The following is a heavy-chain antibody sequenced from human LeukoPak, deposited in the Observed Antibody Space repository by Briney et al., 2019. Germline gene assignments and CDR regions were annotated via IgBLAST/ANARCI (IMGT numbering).Heavy chain of an antibody. CDR1: GGSITSGDYY. J-gene: IGHJ4*02. CDR3: ARDDILTGSIY. V-gene: IGHV4-31*03. CDR2: IYYSGST. Sequence: SETLSLTCTVSGGSITSGDYYWSWLRQHPGKGLEWIGYIYYSGSTYYNPSLKSRATISVDTSKNQFSLKVYSVTAADTAVYYCARDDILTGSIYWGQGTLVTVSS. D-gene: IGHD3-9*01.